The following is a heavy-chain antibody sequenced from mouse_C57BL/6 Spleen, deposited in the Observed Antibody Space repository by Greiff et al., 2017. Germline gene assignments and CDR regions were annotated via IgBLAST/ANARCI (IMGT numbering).Heavy chain of an antibody. CDR3: ARLGYGSSPLDY. CDR2: IYPSDSET. Sequence: QVQLQQPGAELVRPGSSVKLSCKASGYTFTSYWMDWVKQRPGQGLEWIGNIYPSDSETHYNQKFKDKATLTVDKSSGTAYMQLSSLTSEDSAVYYCARLGYGSSPLDYWGQGTTLTVSS. J-gene: IGHJ2*01. D-gene: IGHD1-1*01. V-gene: IGHV1-61*01. CDR1: GYTFTSYW.